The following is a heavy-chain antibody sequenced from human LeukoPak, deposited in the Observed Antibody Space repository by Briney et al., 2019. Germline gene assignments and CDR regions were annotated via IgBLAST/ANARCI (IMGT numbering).Heavy chain of an antibody. CDR2: IYHSGST. V-gene: IGHV4-38-2*01. CDR3: ARRRGSGSYCNDY. D-gene: IGHD3-10*01. J-gene: IGHJ4*02. Sequence: SETLSLTCAVSGYSISSGYYWDWIRQPPGKGLEWIGSIYHSGSTYYNPFLKSRVTISVDTSKNQFSLNLSSVTAADTAVYYCARRRGSGSYCNDYWGQGTLVTVSS. CDR1: GYSISSGYY.